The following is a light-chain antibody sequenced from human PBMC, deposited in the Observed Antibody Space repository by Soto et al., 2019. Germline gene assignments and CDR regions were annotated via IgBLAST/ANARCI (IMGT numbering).Light chain of an antibody. J-gene: IGKJ1*01. Sequence: EIVLTQSPGTLSVSPGERATLSCRASQTISSNYLAWYQQKPGQAPSFLIYGASSRATGIPDRFSGSGSVTDFTLTISRLEPEDSAIYYCQQYVSWTFGQGTKVEIK. CDR2: GAS. V-gene: IGKV3-20*01. CDR1: QTISSNY. CDR3: QQYVSWT.